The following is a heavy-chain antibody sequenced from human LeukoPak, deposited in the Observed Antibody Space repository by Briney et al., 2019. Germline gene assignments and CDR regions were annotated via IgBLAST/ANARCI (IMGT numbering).Heavy chain of an antibody. V-gene: IGHV3-30*04. D-gene: IGHD1-26*01. CDR3: AKNIVGALRGGAFDI. CDR1: GFTFSSYA. J-gene: IGHJ3*02. CDR2: ISYDGSNK. Sequence: PGGSLRLSCAASGFTFSSYAMHWVRQAPGKGLEWVAVISYDGSNKYYADSVKGRFTISRDNFKNTLYLQMNSLRAEDTAVYYCAKNIVGALRGGAFDIWGQGTMVTVSS.